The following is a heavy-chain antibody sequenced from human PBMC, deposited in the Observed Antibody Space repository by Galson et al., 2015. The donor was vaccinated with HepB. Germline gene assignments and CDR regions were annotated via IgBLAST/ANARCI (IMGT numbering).Heavy chain of an antibody. Sequence: SLRLSCAAYGFTFSTYSMTWVRQAPGMGLEWVSSINSVSSHIYYADSVRGRFTISRDNAKNSLSLQMNSLRVEDTAVYYCVRARREVLRFFDSDHWGQGTLATVSS. CDR1: GFTFSTYS. CDR2: INSVSSHI. J-gene: IGHJ4*02. CDR3: VRARREVLRFFDSDH. D-gene: IGHD3-3*01. V-gene: IGHV3-21*01.